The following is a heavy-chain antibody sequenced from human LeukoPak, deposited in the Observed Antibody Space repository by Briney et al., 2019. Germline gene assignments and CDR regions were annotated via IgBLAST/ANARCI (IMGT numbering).Heavy chain of an antibody. CDR1: GFTFSSSW. V-gene: IGHV3-7*03. D-gene: IGHD3-3*01. J-gene: IGHJ4*02. CDR3: AKYYGSALDD. Sequence: GGSLRLSCAASGFTFSSSWMCWVRQAPGHGLEWVANIKHDGTEKYYVDSVKGRFTISRDNAKNSVYLQMNSLRAEDTAVYFCAKYYGSALDDWGQGTLVIVSS. CDR2: IKHDGTEK.